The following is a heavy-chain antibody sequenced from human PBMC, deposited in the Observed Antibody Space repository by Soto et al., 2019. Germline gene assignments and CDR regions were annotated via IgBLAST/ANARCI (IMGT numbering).Heavy chain of an antibody. CDR3: AKFDYEDYFDY. V-gene: IGHV3-23*01. CDR2: ISGSGGST. J-gene: IGHJ4*02. Sequence: AISGSGGSTYYADSVKGRFTISRDNSKNTLYLQMNSLRAEDTAVYYCAKFDYEDYFDYWGQGTLVTVSS. D-gene: IGHD4-17*01.